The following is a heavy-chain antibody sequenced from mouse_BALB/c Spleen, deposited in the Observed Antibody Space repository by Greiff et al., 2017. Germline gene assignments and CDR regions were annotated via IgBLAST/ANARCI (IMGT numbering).Heavy chain of an antibody. CDR3: ARYTTVVSWYFDV. V-gene: IGHV3-2*02. D-gene: IGHD1-1*01. CDR1: GYSITSDYA. J-gene: IGHJ1*01. CDR2: ISYSGST. Sequence: EVKLMESGPGLVKPSQSLSLTCTVTGYSITSDYAWNWIRQFPGNKLEWMGYISYSGSTSYNPSLKSRISITRDTSKNQFFLQLNSVTTEDTATYYCARYTTVVSWYFDVWGAGTTVTVSS.